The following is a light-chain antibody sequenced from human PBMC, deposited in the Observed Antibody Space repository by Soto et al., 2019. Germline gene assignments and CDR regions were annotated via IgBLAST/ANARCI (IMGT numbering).Light chain of an antibody. Sequence: DIKMTHSQSSLSASIGARVTISCRASPGISNSLAWYQQKAGEVPKLLIYAASTSHSGVPSRFRGSGSGTDFTLTISSLQPEDVATYYCQNDKSAPRTFGQGTKVEIK. CDR1: PGISNS. V-gene: IGKV1-27*01. J-gene: IGKJ1*01. CDR2: AAS. CDR3: QNDKSAPRT.